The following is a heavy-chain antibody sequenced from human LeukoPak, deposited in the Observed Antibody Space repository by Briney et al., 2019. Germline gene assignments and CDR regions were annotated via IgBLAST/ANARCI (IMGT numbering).Heavy chain of an antibody. CDR2: IYYSGST. CDR3: ARGHQRGYSYGYAYYYYGMDV. D-gene: IGHD5-18*01. CDR1: GGSISSSSYY. V-gene: IGHV4-39*07. Sequence: PSETLSLTCTVSGGSISSSSYYWGWIRQPPGKGLEWIGSIYYSGSTNYNPSLKSRVTMSVDTSKNQFSLKLSSVTAADTAVYYCARGHQRGYSYGYAYYYYGMDVWGQGTTVTVSS. J-gene: IGHJ6*02.